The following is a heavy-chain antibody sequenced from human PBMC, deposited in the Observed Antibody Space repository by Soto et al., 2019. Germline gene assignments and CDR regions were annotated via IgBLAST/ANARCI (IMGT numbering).Heavy chain of an antibody. CDR1: GFTFSDFA. CDR3: AKGRPGVAAAPDY. J-gene: IGHJ4*02. CDR2: ASGSGSGT. D-gene: IGHD2-21*01. V-gene: IGHV3-23*01. Sequence: EVQLLESGGGSVHPGESLRLSCAASGFTFSDFAMAWVRQAPGKGLKWVSSASGSGSGTYYADSVKGRFTISRDNSKNTLFLHMTNLRAGDTALYFCAKGRPGVAAAPDYWGQGTLVTVSS.